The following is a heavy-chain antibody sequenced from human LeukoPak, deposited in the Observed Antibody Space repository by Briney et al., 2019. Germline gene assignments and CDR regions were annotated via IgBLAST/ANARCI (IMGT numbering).Heavy chain of an antibody. V-gene: IGHV3-30*02. J-gene: IGHJ5*02. CDR3: AKGYCSSTSCSFDP. CDR1: GFTFSTYG. CDR2: IRYDGSNK. D-gene: IGHD2-2*01. Sequence: GGSLRLSCAASGFTFSTYGMHWVRQAPGKGLEWVAFIRYDGSNKYYAGSVKGRFTISRDNSKNTLYLQMNSLRAEDTAVYYCAKGYCSSTSCSFDPWGQGTLVTVSS.